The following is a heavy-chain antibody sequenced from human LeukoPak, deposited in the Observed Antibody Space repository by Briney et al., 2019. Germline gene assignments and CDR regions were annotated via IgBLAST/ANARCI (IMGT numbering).Heavy chain of an antibody. CDR1: GGSISSGSYY. CDR2: IYSSGST. V-gene: IGHV4-61*02. CDR3: ARQQLSRYSGSYFGGEP. Sequence: SETLSLTCTVSGGSISSGSYYWSWIRQPAGKGLEWIGRIYSSGSTNYNPSLKSRVTISLDTSKNQFSLKLSSVTAADTAVYYCARQQLSRYSGSYFGGEPWGQGTLVTVSS. D-gene: IGHD1-26*01. J-gene: IGHJ5*02.